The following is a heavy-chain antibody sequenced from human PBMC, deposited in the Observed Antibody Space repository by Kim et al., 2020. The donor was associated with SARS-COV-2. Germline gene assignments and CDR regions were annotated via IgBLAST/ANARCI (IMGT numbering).Heavy chain of an antibody. CDR1: GFTFDDYA. CDR2: ISWNSGSI. D-gene: IGHD6-13*01. CDR3: AKSKRYSSSPLNYYYYYYMDV. V-gene: IGHV3-9*01. Sequence: GGSLRLSCAASGFTFDDYAMHWVRQAPGKGLEWVSGISWNSGSIGYADSVKGRFTISRDNAKNSLYLQMNSLRAEDTALYYCAKSKRYSSSPLNYYYYYYMDVWGKGTTVTVSS. J-gene: IGHJ6*03.